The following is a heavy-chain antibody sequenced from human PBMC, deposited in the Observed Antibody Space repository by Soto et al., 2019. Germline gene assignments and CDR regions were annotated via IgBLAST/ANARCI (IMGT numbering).Heavy chain of an antibody. V-gene: IGHV1-18*01. Sequence: ASVKVSCKASGYSFSSYGVNWVRQAPGQGLEWLGWVSPYNDDTKYSQKLQGRVTLTTDTSSRTAYMTLRSLRSDDTAVYFCARGGYYDSSGSRNDHHHGMDVWG. CDR1: GYSFSSYG. D-gene: IGHD3-22*01. CDR2: VSPYNDDT. J-gene: IGHJ6*02. CDR3: ARGGYYDSSGSRNDHHHGMDV.